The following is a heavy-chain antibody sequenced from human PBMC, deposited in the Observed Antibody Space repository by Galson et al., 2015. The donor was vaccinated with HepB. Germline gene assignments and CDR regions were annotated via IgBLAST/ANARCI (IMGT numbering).Heavy chain of an antibody. V-gene: IGHV3-30*04. CDR2: ISYDGPNK. J-gene: IGHJ4*02. CDR1: GFIFSSYA. Sequence: SLRLSCAASGFIFSSYALHWVRQAPGKGLEWVAYISYDGPNKHYADSVKGRFTISRDKSKNTLYLHMNSQREEDTAVYYCAREGEYFFDYWGQGTLVTVSS. CDR3: AREGEYFFDY.